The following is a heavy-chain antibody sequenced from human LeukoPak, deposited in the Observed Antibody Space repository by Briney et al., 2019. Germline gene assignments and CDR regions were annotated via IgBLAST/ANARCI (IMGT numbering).Heavy chain of an antibody. CDR2: ISAYNGNT. CDR1: GYTFTSYG. Sequence: VASVKVSCKASGYTFTSYGISWVRQAPGQGLEWMGWISAYNGNTNYAQKLQGRVTMTTDTSTSTAYMELRSLRSDDTAVYYCARGGPNYYYYYGMDVWGQGTTVTVSS. V-gene: IGHV1-18*01. CDR3: ARGGPNYYYYYGMDV. J-gene: IGHJ6*02.